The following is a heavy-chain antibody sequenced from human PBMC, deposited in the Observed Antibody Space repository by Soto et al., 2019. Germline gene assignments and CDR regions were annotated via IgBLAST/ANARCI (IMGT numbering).Heavy chain of an antibody. CDR1: GFTFSSYS. CDR3: AASLVEITSLGYYYGMDV. CDR2: ISSSSSTI. J-gene: IGHJ6*02. Sequence: EVQLVESGGGLVQPGGSLRLSCAASGFTFSSYSMNWVRQAPGKGLEWVSYISSSSSTIYYADSVKGRFTISRDNAKNSLYLQMNSLRDEDTAVYYCAASLVEITSLGYYYGMDVWGQGTTVTVSS. V-gene: IGHV3-48*02. D-gene: IGHD2-21*01.